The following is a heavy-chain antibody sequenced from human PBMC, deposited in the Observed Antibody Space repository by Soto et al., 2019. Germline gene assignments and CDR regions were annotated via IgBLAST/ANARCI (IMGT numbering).Heavy chain of an antibody. Sequence: QVHLVQSGAEVKKPGASVKVSCKGSGYAFTTYGITWVRQAPGQGLEWMRWISAHNGNTNYAQELQGRVTVTRDTSTSTAYMELRSLRSDDTAVYYCARGRYGDYWGQGALVTVSS. CDR3: ARGRYGDY. D-gene: IGHD1-1*01. J-gene: IGHJ4*02. CDR1: GYAFTTYG. V-gene: IGHV1-18*01. CDR2: ISAHNGNT.